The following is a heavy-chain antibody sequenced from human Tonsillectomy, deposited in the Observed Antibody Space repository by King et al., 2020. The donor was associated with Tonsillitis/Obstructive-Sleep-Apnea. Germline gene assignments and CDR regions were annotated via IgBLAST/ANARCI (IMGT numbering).Heavy chain of an antibody. V-gene: IGHV3-49*04. D-gene: IGHD3-22*01. J-gene: IGHJ2*01. CDR1: GFTFGDYA. Sequence: VQLVESGGGLVQPGRSLRLSCTASGFTFGDYAISWVRQAPGKGLEWVGFIRSKAYGGTTEYAASVKGRFTFSRDDSKTIAYLQMNSLKNEDTAVYFCTRGSNYFDSRGYYYDWYFDLWGRGTLVTVSS. CDR3: TRGSNYFDSRGYYYDWYFDL. CDR2: IRSKAYGGTT.